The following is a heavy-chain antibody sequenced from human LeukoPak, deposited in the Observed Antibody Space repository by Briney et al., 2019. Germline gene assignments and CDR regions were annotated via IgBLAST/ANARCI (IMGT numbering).Heavy chain of an antibody. Sequence: ASVRVSCKAAGYTFTSYDINWVRQAARQGGGGRGWMNPNSGKTGYAQKLQGRVTMTRNTAIRTTYMELSSLRSEDTAVYYCARGDYGDYSSVVWFDPWGQGTLVTVSS. CDR1: GYTFTSYD. CDR3: ARGDYGDYSSVVWFDP. CDR2: MNPNSGKT. V-gene: IGHV1-8*01. J-gene: IGHJ5*02. D-gene: IGHD4-17*01.